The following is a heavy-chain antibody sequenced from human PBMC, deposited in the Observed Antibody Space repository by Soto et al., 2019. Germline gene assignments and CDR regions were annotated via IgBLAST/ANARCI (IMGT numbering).Heavy chain of an antibody. J-gene: IGHJ4*02. V-gene: IGHV1-8*01. CDR3: ARRARIGRQLWLPFDY. Sequence: QVQLVQSGAEVKKPGASVMVSCKASGYTFRDYDLNWVRQASGQGLEWMGWMNPNSGNTAYAQKFQGRVTMTRDTSKNTAYMELTSLRSEDTAVYYCARRARIGRQLWLPFDYWAQGTLVTVSS. CDR1: GYTFRDYD. CDR2: MNPNSGNT. D-gene: IGHD5-18*01.